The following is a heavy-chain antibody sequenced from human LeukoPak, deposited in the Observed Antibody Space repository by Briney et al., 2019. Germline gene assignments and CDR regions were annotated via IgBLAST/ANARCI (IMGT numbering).Heavy chain of an antibody. D-gene: IGHD3-3*01. Sequence: PSETLSLTCTVSGGSISSYYWSWIRQHPGKGLEWIGYIYYSGSTYYNPSLKSRVTISVDTSKNQFSLKLSSVTAADTAVYYCARDPAPYYDFWSGHGSESRMDVWGQGTTVTVSS. CDR3: ARDPAPYYDFWSGHGSESRMDV. V-gene: IGHV4-59*06. CDR2: IYYSGST. J-gene: IGHJ6*02. CDR1: GGSISSYY.